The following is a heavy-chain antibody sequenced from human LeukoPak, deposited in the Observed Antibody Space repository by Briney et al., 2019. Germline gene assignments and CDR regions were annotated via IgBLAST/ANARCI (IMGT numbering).Heavy chain of an antibody. CDR3: AREYGSGLVGWFDP. D-gene: IGHD3-10*01. CDR2: IYYSGST. Sequence: SQTLSLTCTVSGGSISSGGYYWSWIRQHPGKGLEWIGYIYYSGSTYYNPSLKSRVTISVDTSKNQFSLKLSSVTAADTAVYYCAREYGSGLVGWFDPWGQGTLVTASS. J-gene: IGHJ5*02. CDR1: GGSISSGGYY. V-gene: IGHV4-31*03.